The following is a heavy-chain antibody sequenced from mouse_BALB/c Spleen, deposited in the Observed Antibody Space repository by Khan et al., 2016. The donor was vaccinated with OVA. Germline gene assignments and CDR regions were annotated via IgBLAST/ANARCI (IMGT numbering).Heavy chain of an antibody. J-gene: IGHJ3*01. CDR2: INPSNGYT. CDR1: GYTFTSYT. D-gene: IGHD2-14*01. V-gene: IGHV1-4*01. Sequence: QVQLQQSGAELARPGASVKMSCKASGYTFTSYTIHWIKERPGQGLEWIGNINPSNGYTNYNQKFKDKATLTTDKSSNTAYLQLRSLTSDDSAVYNCVRDGAYHRNDGWFAYWGQGTLVTVSA. CDR3: VRDGAYHRNDGWFAY.